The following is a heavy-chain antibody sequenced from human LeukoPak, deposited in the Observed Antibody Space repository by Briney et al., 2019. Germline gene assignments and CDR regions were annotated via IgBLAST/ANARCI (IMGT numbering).Heavy chain of an antibody. Sequence: SVKVSCKASAGTFSSYAISWVRQAPGQGLEWMGRIIPIFGTANYAQKFQGRVTITTDESTSTAYMELSSLRSEDTAVYYCARDRQRRVTGGGYYYYYMDVWGKGTTVTVSS. V-gene: IGHV1-69*05. J-gene: IGHJ6*03. D-gene: IGHD1-14*01. CDR3: ARDRQRRVTGGGYYYYYMDV. CDR1: AGTFSSYA. CDR2: IIPIFGTA.